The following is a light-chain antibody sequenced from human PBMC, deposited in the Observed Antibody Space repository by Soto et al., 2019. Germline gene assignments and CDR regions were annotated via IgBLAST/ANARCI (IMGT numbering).Light chain of an antibody. Sequence: DIHMTQSPSSRSGSFLDIGSATFLASQSLSIYLNWSQHKPGRAPKLLIFGAATLPTGVPPRFSGRGSGTNFTLTITSLQPEDFAIYYCQHSNTPLALTFGGGTKVDIK. CDR3: QHSNTPLALT. J-gene: IGKJ4*01. V-gene: IGKV1-39*01. CDR1: QSLSIY. CDR2: GAA.